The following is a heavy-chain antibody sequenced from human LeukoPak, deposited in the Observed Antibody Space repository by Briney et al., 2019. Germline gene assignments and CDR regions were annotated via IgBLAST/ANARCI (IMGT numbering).Heavy chain of an antibody. V-gene: IGHV4-39*01. CDR1: GGSISSSSYY. Sequence: PSETLSLTCTVSGGSISSSSYYWGWIRQPPGKGLEWIGNIYYSGRTYYNPSLKSRVTISVDTSKNRFSLNLSSVTAADTAVYYFARTDCSSTSCQTADWGQGPLVTVSS. D-gene: IGHD2-2*01. CDR2: IYYSGRT. CDR3: ARTDCSSTSCQTAD. J-gene: IGHJ4*02.